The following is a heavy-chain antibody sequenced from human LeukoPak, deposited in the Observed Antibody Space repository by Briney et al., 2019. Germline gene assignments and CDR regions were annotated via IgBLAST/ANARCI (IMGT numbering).Heavy chain of an antibody. J-gene: IGHJ4*02. Sequence: ASVKVSCKVSGYTVTDLSMNWVRQALGKGLEWMGGFDPEDGETIYAQKFQGGVTMTEDTSTDTAYMELSSLTSEDTAVYYCATDFYRGHQFDYWGQGTLVTVSS. D-gene: IGHD2/OR15-2a*01. V-gene: IGHV1-24*01. CDR3: ATDFYRGHQFDY. CDR1: GYTVTDLS. CDR2: FDPEDGET.